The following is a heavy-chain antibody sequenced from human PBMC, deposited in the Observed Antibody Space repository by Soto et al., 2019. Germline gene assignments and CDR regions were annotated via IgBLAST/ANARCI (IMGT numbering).Heavy chain of an antibody. CDR1: GGSFMSQA. V-gene: IGHV1-69*01. D-gene: IGHD3-10*01. Sequence: QVQVVQSGAEVKKPGSSVKVSCKTSGGSFMSQAISWVRQAPGQVPEWMGGIIPFSGTVTYTQRFQGRLTLTADEPTKTAYMELSSLRSEDTAVYYCARGSYDSYAGFVGMYVWGQGTKVTVS. CDR3: ARGSYDSYAGFVGMYV. J-gene: IGHJ6*02. CDR2: IIPFSGTV.